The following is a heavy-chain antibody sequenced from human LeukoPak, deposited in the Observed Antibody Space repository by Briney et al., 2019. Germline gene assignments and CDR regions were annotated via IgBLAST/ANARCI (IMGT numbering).Heavy chain of an antibody. J-gene: IGHJ3*02. CDR2: ISYDGSNK. D-gene: IGHD1-20*01. CDR3: AKGGLYNWNDGDAFDI. V-gene: IGHV3-30*18. Sequence: PGRSLRLSCAASGFTFSSYGMHWVRQAPGKGLEWAAVISYDGSNKYYADSVKGRFTISRDNSKNTLYLQMNSLRAEDTAVYYCAKGGLYNWNDGDAFDIWGQGTMVTVSS. CDR1: GFTFSSYG.